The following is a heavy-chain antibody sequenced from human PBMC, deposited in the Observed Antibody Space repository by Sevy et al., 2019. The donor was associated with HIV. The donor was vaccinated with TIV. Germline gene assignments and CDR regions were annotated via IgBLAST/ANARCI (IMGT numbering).Heavy chain of an antibody. CDR2: IYYTGKT. CDR1: GGSISTYY. Sequence: SETLSLTCTVSGGSISTYYWSWIRQPPGKGLQWIGYIYYTGKTNYNPSLQTPVTMSIDTSKNQFSLRLSSVTSADTAMYYCPRLSRNNVVVTGVRRDGFDVWGQGTMVTVSS. V-gene: IGHV4-59*01. J-gene: IGHJ3*01. D-gene: IGHD2-21*02. CDR3: PRLSRNNVVVTGVRRDGFDV.